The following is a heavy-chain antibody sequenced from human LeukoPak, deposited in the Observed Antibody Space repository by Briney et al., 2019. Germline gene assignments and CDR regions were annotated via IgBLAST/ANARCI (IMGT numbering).Heavy chain of an antibody. V-gene: IGHV3-23*01. CDR2: TSSSDAGT. CDR1: GFTLSSYA. J-gene: IGHJ4*02. CDR3: ARAPVTSCRGAYCYPFDY. Sequence: GGSLRLSCAASGFTLSSYAMSWVRQAPGKGLEWVAATSSSDAGTYHADSVRGRFTISRDNSKNTLYLQMNSLRAEDAAVNYCARAPVTSCRGAYCYPFDYWGQGTLVTVSS. D-gene: IGHD2-21*01.